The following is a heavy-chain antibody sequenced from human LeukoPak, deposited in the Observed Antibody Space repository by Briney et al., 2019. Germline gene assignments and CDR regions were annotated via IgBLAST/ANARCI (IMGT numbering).Heavy chain of an antibody. D-gene: IGHD2-15*01. CDR1: GYTVSSYG. CDR3: WRYRSCSDD. V-gene: IGHV1-18*01. Sequence: ASVKVSCKASGYTVSSYGISWVRQPPGQGLEWMGWISAYNGNRNYAHKLQGRVTMTTVKSPSKAFMELRSPRTDDAAVVYYWRYRSCSDDWGQGTLVTVSS. J-gene: IGHJ4*02. CDR2: ISAYNGNR.